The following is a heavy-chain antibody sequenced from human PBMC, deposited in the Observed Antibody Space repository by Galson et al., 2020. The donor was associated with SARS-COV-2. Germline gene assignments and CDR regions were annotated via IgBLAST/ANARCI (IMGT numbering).Heavy chain of an antibody. J-gene: IGHJ1*01. CDR3: ARSPTVVSDMYCTH. D-gene: IGHD2-8*02. V-gene: IGHV4-59*12. CDR1: DGPISYYY. CDR2: VHESGSS. Sequence: SETLSLTCTVSDGPISYYYWSWIRQPPGESLEWIGYVHESGSSHYNPSLKNRVIMSVDTSRNQFSLRLTSVTGADTAVYYCARSPTVVSDMYCTHWGQGALVAVSS.